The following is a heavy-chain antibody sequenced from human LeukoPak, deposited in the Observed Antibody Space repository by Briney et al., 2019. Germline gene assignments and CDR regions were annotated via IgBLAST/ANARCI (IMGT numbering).Heavy chain of an antibody. J-gene: IGHJ3*02. CDR3: ARAVGVTAIHNAFDI. CDR2: IYSGGGT. CDR1: GFTVSSNY. D-gene: IGHD2-21*02. V-gene: IGHV3-66*02. Sequence: GGSLRLSCAASGFTVSSNYMSWVRQAPGKGMEWVSVIYSGGGTDYADSVKGRFTISRDNSKNTLYLQMNSLRAEDTAVYYCARAVGVTAIHNAFDIWGQGTMVTVSS.